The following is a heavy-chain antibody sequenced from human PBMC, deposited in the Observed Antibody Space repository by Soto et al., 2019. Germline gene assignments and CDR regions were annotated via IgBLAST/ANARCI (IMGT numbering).Heavy chain of an antibody. V-gene: IGHV3-23*01. CDR2: ISGSGGST. CDR3: ARACVGATTYYYGMDV. CDR1: GFIFSSYA. J-gene: IGHJ6*02. Sequence: PGGSLRLSCAASGFIFSSYAMSWVRQAPGKGLEWVSAISGSGGSTYYADSVKGRFTISRDNSKNTLSLQMNSLRTEDTAVFYCARACVGATTYYYGMDVWGQGTTVTVSS. D-gene: IGHD1-26*01.